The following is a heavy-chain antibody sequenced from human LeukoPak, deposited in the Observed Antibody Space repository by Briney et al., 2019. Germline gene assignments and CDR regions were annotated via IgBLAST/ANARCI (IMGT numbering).Heavy chain of an antibody. CDR1: GFTFSSYA. D-gene: IGHD6-13*01. J-gene: IGHJ4*02. CDR3: ARDLSSSWYGPFDY. Sequence: PGRSLRLPCAASGFTFSSYAMHWVRQAPGKGLEWVAVISYDGSNKYYADSVKGRFTISRDNSKNTLYLQMNSLRAEDTAVYYCARDLSSSWYGPFDYWGRGTLVTVSS. V-gene: IGHV3-30-3*01. CDR2: ISYDGSNK.